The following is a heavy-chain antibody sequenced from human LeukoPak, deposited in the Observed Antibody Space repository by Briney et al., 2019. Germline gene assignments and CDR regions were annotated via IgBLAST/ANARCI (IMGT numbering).Heavy chain of an antibody. Sequence: SETLSLTCAVYGGSFSGYYWSWIRQPPGKGLEWIGEINHSGSTYYNPSLKSRVTISVDMSKNQFSMKLSSVTAADTAVYYCASALWFGELELDPWGQGTLVTVSS. CDR2: INHSGST. CDR3: ASALWFGELELDP. CDR1: GGSFSGYY. J-gene: IGHJ5*02. D-gene: IGHD3-10*01. V-gene: IGHV4-34*01.